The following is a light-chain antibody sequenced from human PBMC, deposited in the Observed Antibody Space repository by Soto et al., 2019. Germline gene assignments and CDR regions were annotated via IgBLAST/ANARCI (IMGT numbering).Light chain of an antibody. CDR3: QQRADWWT. CDR2: DAS. J-gene: IGKJ1*01. Sequence: EIVVTQSPATLSLSPGERASLSCRASQSVSSHLAWYQQKPGQAPRLLIDDASNRATGIPARFSGSGSGTDFILTISSLEPEDSAVYYCQQRADWWTFGQGTKVDIK. V-gene: IGKV3-11*01. CDR1: QSVSSH.